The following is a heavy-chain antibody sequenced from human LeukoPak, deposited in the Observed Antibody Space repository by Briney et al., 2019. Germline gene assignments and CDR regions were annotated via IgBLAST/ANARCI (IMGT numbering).Heavy chain of an antibody. CDR3: ARDKQPGDY. D-gene: IGHD1-1*01. Sequence: PSETLSLTCTVSGDSISPYYWGWIRQPPGKGLEWIVYIYYSGDTTYNPSLKSRVTMSVDTSKNQFSLKLSSVTAADTAVYYCARDKQPGDYWGQGALVTVSS. V-gene: IGHV4-59*01. CDR2: IYYSGDT. CDR1: GDSISPYY. J-gene: IGHJ4*02.